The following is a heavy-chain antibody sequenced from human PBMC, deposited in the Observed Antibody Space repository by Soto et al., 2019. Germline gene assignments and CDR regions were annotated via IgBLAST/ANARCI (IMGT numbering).Heavy chain of an antibody. CDR3: ATPKPAAHVLRYFAASPFAFDI. Sequence: SETLSLTCTVSGGSISSYYWSWIRQPPGKGLEWIGYIYYSGSTNYNPSLKSRVTISVDTSKNQFSLKLSSVTAADTAVYYCATPKPAAHVLRYFAASPFAFDIWGQGTMVTVSS. V-gene: IGHV4-59*01. CDR2: IYYSGST. CDR1: GGSISSYY. D-gene: IGHD3-9*01. J-gene: IGHJ3*02.